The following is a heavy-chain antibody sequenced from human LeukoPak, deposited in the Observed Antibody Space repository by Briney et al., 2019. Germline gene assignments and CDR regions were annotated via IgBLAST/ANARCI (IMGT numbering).Heavy chain of an antibody. CDR3: AKASGHYDILTGYSYYFDY. J-gene: IGHJ4*02. CDR1: GFTFNSYA. Sequence: GGSLRLSCAASGFTFNSYAMSWVRQAPGKGLEWVSAISGSGGSTYYADSVKGRFTISRDNSKNTLYLQMNSLRAEDTAVYYCAKASGHYDILTGYSYYFDYWGQGTLVTVSS. V-gene: IGHV3-23*01. CDR2: ISGSGGST. D-gene: IGHD3-9*01.